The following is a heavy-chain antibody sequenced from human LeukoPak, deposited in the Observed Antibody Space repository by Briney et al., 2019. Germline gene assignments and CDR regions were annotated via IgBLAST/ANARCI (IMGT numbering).Heavy chain of an antibody. J-gene: IGHJ4*02. Sequence: GGSLRLSCAASGFTFSSYAMSWVRQAPGKGLEWVSAISGSGGSTYYADSVKGRFTISRDNSKNTLYLQMNSLRAEDTAVYYCAKPSIYYDFWSGSYYFDYWGQGTLVTASS. V-gene: IGHV3-23*01. CDR2: ISGSGGST. CDR1: GFTFSSYA. CDR3: AKPSIYYDFWSGSYYFDY. D-gene: IGHD3-3*01.